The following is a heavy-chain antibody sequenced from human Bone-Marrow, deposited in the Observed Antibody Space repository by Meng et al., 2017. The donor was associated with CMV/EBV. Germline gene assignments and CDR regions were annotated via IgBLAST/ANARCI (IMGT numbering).Heavy chain of an antibody. CDR3: ATGRANWGLEP. CDR1: GGTFSSYA. Sequence: SVKVSCKASGGTFSSYAVTSVRQAPGQGLEWMGRIIPIVGATRSAQRFQGRVTFTADTSTNTAYMEVTGLRSDDTAVYYCATGRANWGLEPWGQGTLVTVSS. CDR2: IIPIVGAT. D-gene: IGHD7-27*01. J-gene: IGHJ5*02. V-gene: IGHV1-69*04.